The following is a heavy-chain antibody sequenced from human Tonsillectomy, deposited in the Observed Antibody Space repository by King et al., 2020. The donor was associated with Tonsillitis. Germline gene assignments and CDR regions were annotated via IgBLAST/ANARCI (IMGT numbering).Heavy chain of an antibody. J-gene: IGHJ6*03. V-gene: IGHV4-34*01. D-gene: IGHD2-15*01. CDR3: AGPGHFSDGNCYFPYYYYYMDV. Sequence: VQLQQWGAGLLKPSETLSLTCGVHGGSFSGYNWTWIRQPPGKGLEWIGEINHSGSTNYNPSLKSRGTISVDTSKNQCSLKLSSVTSADTAVYYFAGPGHFSDGNCYFPYYYYYMDVWGKGTTVTVSS. CDR2: INHSGST. CDR1: GGSFSGYN.